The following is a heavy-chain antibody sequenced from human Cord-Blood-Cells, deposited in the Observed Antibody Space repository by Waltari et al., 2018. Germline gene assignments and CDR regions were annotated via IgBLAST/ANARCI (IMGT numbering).Heavy chain of an antibody. V-gene: IGHV4-30-4*01. D-gene: IGHD7-27*01. CDR2: IYDRGGT. J-gene: IGHJ4*02. CDR1: GGSISSGDYY. CDR3: ARVRLTGADYFDY. Sequence: QVQLQESGPGLVKPSQTLSPTCTVSGGSISSGDYYSRGIRQPPGKGLEWIVYIYDRGGTSYNPSLKSRVTISVDTSKSQFSLKLSSVTAADTAVSYCARVRLTGADYFDYWGQGTLVTVSS.